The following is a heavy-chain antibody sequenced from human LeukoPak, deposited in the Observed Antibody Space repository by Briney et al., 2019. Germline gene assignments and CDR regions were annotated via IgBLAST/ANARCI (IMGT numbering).Heavy chain of an antibody. D-gene: IGHD3-22*01. CDR2: ISDSGGRT. J-gene: IGHJ4*02. V-gene: IGHV3-23*01. Sequence: GGSLRLSCAVSGFTVSSNYMSWVRQAPGKGLEWVSGISDSGGRTNYADSVKGRFAISRDNPKNTLYLQMNSLRAEDTAVYFCAKRGVVIRVILVGFHKEAYYFDSWGQGALVTVSS. CDR1: GFTVSSNY. CDR3: AKRGVVIRVILVGFHKEAYYFDS.